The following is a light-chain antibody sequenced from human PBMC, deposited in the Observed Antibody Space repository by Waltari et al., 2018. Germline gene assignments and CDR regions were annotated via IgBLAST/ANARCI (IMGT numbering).Light chain of an antibody. V-gene: IGKV3-20*01. J-gene: IGKJ2*01. CDR2: GAS. CDR1: QSVRSSY. CDR3: QQYDTSPYT. Sequence: EIVLTQSPGTLSLSPGDSATFSCRASQSVRSSYLAWYQHKFGRPPRLLIYGASTRATGIPGRFSGSGSGTDFTLTISRLEPEDFAVYYCQQYDTSPYTFGQGTKLETK.